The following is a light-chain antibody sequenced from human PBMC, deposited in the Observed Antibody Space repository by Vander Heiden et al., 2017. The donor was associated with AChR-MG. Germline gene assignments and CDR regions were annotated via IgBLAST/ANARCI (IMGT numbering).Light chain of an antibody. J-gene: IGKJ2*01. Sequence: EIVLTQSPATLSLSPGERATFPCRASQSVSSYLAWYQQKPGQAPRLLIYDASNRATGIPARFSGSGSGTDFTLTISSLEPEDFAVYYCQQRSNWPPMYTFGQGTKLEIK. V-gene: IGKV3-11*01. CDR3: QQRSNWPPMYT. CDR1: QSVSSY. CDR2: DAS.